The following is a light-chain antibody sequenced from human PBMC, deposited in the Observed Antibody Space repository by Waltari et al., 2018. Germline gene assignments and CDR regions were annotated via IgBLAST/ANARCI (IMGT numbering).Light chain of an antibody. J-gene: IGKJ3*01. CDR2: AAS. CDR1: QSISSY. Sequence: DMQGTQPRSPLPAFVAAGVAYTCRASQSISSYLNWYQQKPGKAPKLLIYAASSLQSGVPSRFSGSGSGTYFTLTISSLQPADFATYYCQQSYSTTLFTFGPGTKVDIK. CDR3: QQSYSTTLFT. V-gene: IGKV1-39*01.